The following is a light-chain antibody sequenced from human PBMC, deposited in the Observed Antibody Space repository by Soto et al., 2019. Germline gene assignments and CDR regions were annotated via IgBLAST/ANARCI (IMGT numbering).Light chain of an antibody. CDR3: QQYGSTPRT. CDR2: DAS. J-gene: IGKJ1*01. V-gene: IGKV3-20*01. CDR1: QSLSGNS. Sequence: EIVLTQSPGTLSLSPGERATLSCRASQSLSGNSLAWYQQKPGQAPRLLLYDASSRAAGIPDRFSGSGSGTDLTLIISRLEPEDFAVYYCQQYGSTPRTFGQGTKVEIK.